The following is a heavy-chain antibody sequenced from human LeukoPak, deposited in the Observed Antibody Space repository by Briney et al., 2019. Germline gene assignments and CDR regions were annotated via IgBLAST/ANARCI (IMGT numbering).Heavy chain of an antibody. CDR3: ARDFSPAIGYCSSTSCAFDY. Sequence: SETLSLTCTVSGGSISSYYWSGIRQPAGKGLEWIGRIYTSGSTNYNPSLKSRVTMSVDTSKNQFSLKLSSVTAADTAVYYCARDFSPAIGYCSSTSCAFDYWGQGTLVTVSS. CDR2: IYTSGST. J-gene: IGHJ4*02. V-gene: IGHV4-4*07. CDR1: GGSISSYY. D-gene: IGHD2-2*01.